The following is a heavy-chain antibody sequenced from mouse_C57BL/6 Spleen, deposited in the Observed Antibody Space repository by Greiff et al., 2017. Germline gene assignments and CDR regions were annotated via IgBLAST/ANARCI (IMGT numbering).Heavy chain of an antibody. J-gene: IGHJ2*01. Sequence: VQLQQSGPELVKPGASVKISCKASGYTFTDYYMNWVKQSPGKSLEWIGDINPNNGGTSYNQKFKGKATLTVDKSSSTAYMGLRSLTSEDSAVYYCAKTVVDDYFDYWGQGTTLTVSS. CDR2: INPNNGGT. CDR1: GYTFTDYY. V-gene: IGHV1-26*01. D-gene: IGHD1-1*01. CDR3: AKTVVDDYFDY.